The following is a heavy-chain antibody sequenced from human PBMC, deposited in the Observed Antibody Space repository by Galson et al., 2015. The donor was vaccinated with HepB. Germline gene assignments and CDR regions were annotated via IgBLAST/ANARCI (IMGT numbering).Heavy chain of an antibody. CDR1: GFIFTNHW. CDR2: INQDGSDK. V-gene: IGHV3-7*03. D-gene: IGHD1-26*01. Sequence: SLRLSCAASGFIFTNHWMSWVRQAPGKGLEWVANINQDGSDKYSVDSVKGRFAISRDNTKKSLYLQMSSLRAEDTAVYYCARERSYFRDSFDIWDQGTMVTVSS. CDR3: ARERSYFRDSFDI. J-gene: IGHJ3*02.